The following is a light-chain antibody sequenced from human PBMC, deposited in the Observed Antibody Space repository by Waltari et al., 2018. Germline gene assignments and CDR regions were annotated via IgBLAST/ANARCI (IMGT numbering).Light chain of an antibody. CDR1: TSDVGTYNF. CDR3: CSYAGRDTYVI. Sequence: QSALTQPASVSGSPGQSIPISCTGTTSDVGTYNFVSWYQQYPGKAPKLIIFEVTKRPSGVSFRFSASKSGNTASQTISGLQAEDEANYYCCSYAGRDTYVIFGEGTKVTVL. CDR2: EVT. V-gene: IGLV2-23*02. J-gene: IGLJ2*01.